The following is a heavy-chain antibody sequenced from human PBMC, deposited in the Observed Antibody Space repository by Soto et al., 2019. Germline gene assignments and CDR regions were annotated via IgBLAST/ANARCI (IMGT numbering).Heavy chain of an antibody. V-gene: IGHV3-64*01. D-gene: IGHD6-6*01. CDR1: GFTFSSDA. CDR3: ARRARADYYYMDV. CDR2: ISSNGIGT. Sequence: EVQLVESGGVLAQPGGSLRLSCAASGFTFSSDAMDWVLQAPGKGLEYVSGISSNGIGTYYASSVKGRFTISRDNSRDTVYLQMDSLRPEDMAVYDCARRARADYYYMDVWGKGTTVTVS. J-gene: IGHJ6*03.